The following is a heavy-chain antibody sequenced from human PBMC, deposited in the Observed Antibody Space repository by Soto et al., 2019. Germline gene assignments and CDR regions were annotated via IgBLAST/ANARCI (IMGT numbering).Heavy chain of an antibody. CDR1: GFTFSSYG. CDR2: ISYVGTKK. J-gene: IGHJ6*02. V-gene: IGHV3-30*18. Sequence: QVQLMESGGGVVQPGKSLRLSCVGSGFTFSSYGMHWVRQAPGKGLEWVAGISYVGTKKYYGDSVKGRFSISRDNSRQTVYLQMDSLRAEDTAVYYCAKVGSIAVYHYHYALDVWGQGTTVTVSS. D-gene: IGHD6-6*01. CDR3: AKVGSIAVYHYHYALDV.